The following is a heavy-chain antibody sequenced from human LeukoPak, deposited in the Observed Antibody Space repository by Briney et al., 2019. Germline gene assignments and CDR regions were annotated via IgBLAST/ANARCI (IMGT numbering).Heavy chain of an antibody. Sequence: SETLSLTCTVSGGSISSYYWSWIRQPPGKGLEWIGYIYYSGSTSYNPSLKSRVTISVDTSKNQFSLKLSSVTAADTAVYYCARPVVYSSGWYIYNIWGQGTMVTVSS. CDR3: ARPVVYSSGWYIYNI. CDR1: GGSISSYY. J-gene: IGHJ3*02. V-gene: IGHV4-59*08. D-gene: IGHD6-19*01. CDR2: IYYSGST.